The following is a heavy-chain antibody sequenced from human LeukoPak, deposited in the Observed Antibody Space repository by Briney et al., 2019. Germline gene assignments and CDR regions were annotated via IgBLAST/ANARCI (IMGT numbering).Heavy chain of an antibody. Sequence: ASVKVSCKASGYTFTTYAMKWVRQAPGQGLEWMGWINTNTGNPTYAQGFTGRFVFSLDTSVSTAYLQISSLKAEDTAVYYCARGVSSSWDDYFDYWGQGTLVTVSS. CDR2: INTNTGNP. J-gene: IGHJ4*02. V-gene: IGHV7-4-1*02. CDR3: ARGVSSSWDDYFDY. CDR1: GYTFTTYA. D-gene: IGHD6-13*01.